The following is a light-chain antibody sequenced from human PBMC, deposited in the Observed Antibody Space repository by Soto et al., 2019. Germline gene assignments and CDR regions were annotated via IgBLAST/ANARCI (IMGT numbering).Light chain of an antibody. J-gene: IGKJ5*01. CDR3: QPTYSTPIT. Sequence: EIVMTQYPATLSVSPGERSTLSCRAIQSVSSNLAWYQQKPGQAPRLLIYGAYTRATGITARFSGSGSGTEFTLTISSLQSEDFVTYYCQPTYSTPITVGPVTRLEIK. CDR2: GAY. V-gene: IGKV3-15*01. CDR1: QSVSSN.